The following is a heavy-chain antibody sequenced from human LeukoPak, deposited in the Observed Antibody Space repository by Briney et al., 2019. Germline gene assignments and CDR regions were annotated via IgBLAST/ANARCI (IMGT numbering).Heavy chain of an antibody. CDR2: INPNSGGT. CDR1: GYTFTGYY. Sequence: ASVKVSCKASGYTFTGYYMHWVRQAPGQGLEWMGWINPNSGGTNYAQKFQGRVTMTRDTSISTAYMELSSLRSEDTAVYYCARDIDILTHDAFDIWGQGTMVTVSS. V-gene: IGHV1-2*02. CDR3: ARDIDILTHDAFDI. D-gene: IGHD3-9*01. J-gene: IGHJ3*02.